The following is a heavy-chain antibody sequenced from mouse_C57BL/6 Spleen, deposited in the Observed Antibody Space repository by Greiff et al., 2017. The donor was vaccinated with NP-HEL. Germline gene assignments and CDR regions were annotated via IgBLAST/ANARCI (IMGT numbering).Heavy chain of an antibody. CDR2: IDPENGDT. CDR1: GFNIKDDY. J-gene: IGHJ3*01. CDR3: TTAAQATAGFAY. V-gene: IGHV14-4*01. D-gene: IGHD3-2*02. Sequence: VQLKQSGAELVRPGASVKLSCTASGFNIKDDYMHWVKQRPEQGLEWIGWIDPENGDTEYASKFQGKATITADTSSNTAYLQLSSLTSEDTAVYYCTTAAQATAGFAYWGQGTLVTVSA.